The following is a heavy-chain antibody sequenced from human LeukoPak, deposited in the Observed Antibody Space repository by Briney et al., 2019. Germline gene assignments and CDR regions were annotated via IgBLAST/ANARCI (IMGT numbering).Heavy chain of an antibody. V-gene: IGHV3-21*01. J-gene: IGHJ4*02. CDR1: GFTFSSYS. CDR2: ISSSSSYI. CDR3: ARAYIAAKDY. D-gene: IGHD6-13*01. Sequence: GGSLRLSCAASGFTFSSYSMNLVRQAPGKGLEWVSSISSSSSYIYYADSVKGRFTISRDNAKNPLYLQMNSLRAEDTAVYYCARAYIAAKDYWGQGTLVTVSS.